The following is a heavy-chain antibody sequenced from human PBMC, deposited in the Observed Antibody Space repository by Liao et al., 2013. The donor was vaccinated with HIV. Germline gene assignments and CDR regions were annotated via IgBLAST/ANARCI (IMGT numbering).Heavy chain of an antibody. Sequence: QVHLQASGPGLLMPSETLSLTCSVSGGSLSGYYWNWLRQPAGKGLEWMGRIYDSGKTKYNPSLKSRVSMSLDKSKNQFSLKLTSVSAADTAVYYCAGGYGSGSYAYWGQGTLVTVSS. CDR2: IYDSGKT. CDR3: AGGYGSGSYAY. D-gene: IGHD3-10*01. CDR1: GGSLSGYY. V-gene: IGHV4-4*07. J-gene: IGHJ4*02.